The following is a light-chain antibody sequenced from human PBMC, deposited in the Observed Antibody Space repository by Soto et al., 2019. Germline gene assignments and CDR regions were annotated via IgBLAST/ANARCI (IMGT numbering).Light chain of an antibody. V-gene: IGKV1-39*01. CDR2: AAS. J-gene: IGKJ1*01. Sequence: DIQMTQSPSSLSASVGDRITITCRASQSISSYLSWYQQKLGKAPKLLIYAASSLQSGVPSRFSGSGSGTDFTLTISNLQPEDFATYYCQQSYSIPWTFGQGTKVEIK. CDR1: QSISSY. CDR3: QQSYSIPWT.